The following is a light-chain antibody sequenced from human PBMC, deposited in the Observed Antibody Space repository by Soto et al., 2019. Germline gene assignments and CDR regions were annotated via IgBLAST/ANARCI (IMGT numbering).Light chain of an antibody. V-gene: IGKV3-15*01. J-gene: IGKJ1*01. Sequence: EIVMAQSPATLSVSPGERATLSCRASQSVSSNLAWYQQKPGQAPRLLIYGASTRATGIPARFSGSGSGTEFTLTISSLQSEDFAVYYCQQYNNRPPWTFGQGTKVDIK. CDR2: GAS. CDR3: QQYNNRPPWT. CDR1: QSVSSN.